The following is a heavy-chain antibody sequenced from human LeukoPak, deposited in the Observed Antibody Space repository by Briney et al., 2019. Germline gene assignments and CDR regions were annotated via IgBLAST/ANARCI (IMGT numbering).Heavy chain of an antibody. CDR1: GFTFSNYW. D-gene: IGHD3-22*01. J-gene: IGHJ5*02. CDR2: INSDGINT. CDR3: ARDLGQYYDTSDNWFDP. Sequence: GGSLRLSCAASGFTFSNYWMHWVRQAPGEGLVWVSRINSDGINTSYADSVKGRFTISRDNAKNTLNLQMNSLRAEDTAVYYCARDLGQYYDTSDNWFDPWGQGTLVTISS. V-gene: IGHV3-74*01.